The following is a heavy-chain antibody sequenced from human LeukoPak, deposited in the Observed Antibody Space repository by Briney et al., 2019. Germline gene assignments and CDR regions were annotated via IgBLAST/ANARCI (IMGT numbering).Heavy chain of an antibody. D-gene: IGHD5-12*01. Sequence: GRSLRLSCAASGFTFDDYAMHWVRQAPGKGLEWVSGISWNSGSIGYADSVKGRFTISRDNAKNSLYLQMNSLRAEDTASYYCAKDLGYSGYDYSFDYWGQGTLVTVSS. CDR2: ISWNSGSI. CDR3: AKDLGYSGYDYSFDY. J-gene: IGHJ4*02. CDR1: GFTFDDYA. V-gene: IGHV3-9*01.